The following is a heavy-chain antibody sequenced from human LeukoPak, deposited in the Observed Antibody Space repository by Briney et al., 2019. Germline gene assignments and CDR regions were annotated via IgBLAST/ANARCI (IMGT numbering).Heavy chain of an antibody. CDR1: GGSISSGGYY. CDR2: IYYSGST. CDR3: ARAGGFFSPFGY. Sequence: PSETLSLTCTVSGGSISSGGYYWSWIRQHPGDGLERIGYIYYSGSTYYNPSLKSRVTISIDTSKNHFSLKLSSVTAADTAVYYCARAGGFFSPFGYWGQGTLVTVSS. D-gene: IGHD3-16*01. V-gene: IGHV4-31*02. J-gene: IGHJ4*02.